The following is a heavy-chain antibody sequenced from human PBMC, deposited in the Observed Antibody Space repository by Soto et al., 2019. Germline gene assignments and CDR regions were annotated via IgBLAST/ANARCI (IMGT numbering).Heavy chain of an antibody. V-gene: IGHV3-15*01. J-gene: IGHJ3*02. D-gene: IGHD2-15*01. Sequence: EVQLVESGGGLVKPGGSLRLSCAASGFTFSNAWMSWVRQAPGKGLEWVGRIKSKTDGGTTDYAAPVKGRFTISRDDSNNTLYLQMNRLKTEETAVYYCAPSRGGIWGQGTMVTVSS. CDR2: IKSKTDGGTT. CDR1: GFTFSNAW. CDR3: APSRGGI.